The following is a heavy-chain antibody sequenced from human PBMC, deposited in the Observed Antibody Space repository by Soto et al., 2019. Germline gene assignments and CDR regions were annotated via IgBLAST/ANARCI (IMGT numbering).Heavy chain of an antibody. Sequence: ASVKVSCKASGYTFTSYAMHWVRQAPGQRLEWMGWINAGNGNTKYSQKFQGRVTITRDTSASTAYMELSSLRSEDTAVYYCARDLPSLWFGELPPTFDYWGQGTPVTVSS. CDR1: GYTFTSYA. V-gene: IGHV1-3*01. J-gene: IGHJ4*02. D-gene: IGHD3-10*01. CDR2: INAGNGNT. CDR3: ARDLPSLWFGELPPTFDY.